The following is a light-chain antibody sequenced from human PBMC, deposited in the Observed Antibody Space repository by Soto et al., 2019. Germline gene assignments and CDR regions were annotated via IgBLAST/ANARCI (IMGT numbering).Light chain of an antibody. Sequence: EIVMTQCPATLSVSPGERATLSCRASQSVSSNLAWYQQKPGQAPRLLIYGASTRATGIPARFSGSGSGTEFTLTISSLQSEDFAVYYCQHYYNWPRTFGQGTKVEIK. V-gene: IGKV3-15*01. CDR1: QSVSSN. CDR3: QHYYNWPRT. J-gene: IGKJ1*01. CDR2: GAS.